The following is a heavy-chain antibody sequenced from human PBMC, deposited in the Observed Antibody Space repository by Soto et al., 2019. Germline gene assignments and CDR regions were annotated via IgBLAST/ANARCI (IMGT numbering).Heavy chain of an antibody. Sequence: PSETLSLTCTVSGGSISSYYWSWIRQPPGKGLEWIGYIYYSGSTNYNPSLKSRVTISVDTSKNQFSLKLSSVTAADTAVYYCARHSTYCTNGVCYRGLLDSSGQGSLVIVSS. CDR2: IYYSGST. J-gene: IGHJ5*01. CDR3: ARHSTYCTNGVCYRGLLDS. D-gene: IGHD2-8*01. V-gene: IGHV4-59*08. CDR1: GGSISSYY.